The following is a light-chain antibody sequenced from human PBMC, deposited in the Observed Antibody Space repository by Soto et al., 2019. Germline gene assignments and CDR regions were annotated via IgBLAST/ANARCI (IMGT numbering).Light chain of an antibody. V-gene: IGLV2-14*01. CDR2: DVT. Sequence: QSALTQPASVSGSPGQSITISCTGTSSDVGDNNYVSWYQQHPGKAPKLMIYDVTHRPSGISNRFSGSKSGNTASLTISGVQAEDEADYYCSSYTCSSTLYVFGSGTKVTVL. CDR3: SSYTCSSTLYV. J-gene: IGLJ1*01. CDR1: SSDVGDNNY.